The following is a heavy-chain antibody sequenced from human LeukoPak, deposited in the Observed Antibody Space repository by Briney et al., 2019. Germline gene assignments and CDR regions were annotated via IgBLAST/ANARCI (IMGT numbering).Heavy chain of an antibody. CDR3: AKANYYYDSSGYIHYMDA. CDR2: ISYDGSNK. D-gene: IGHD3-22*01. V-gene: IGHV3-30*18. J-gene: IGHJ6*03. Sequence: GGSLRLSCAASGFTFSRYDMHWVRQAPGKGLEWVAVISYDGSNKYYADSVKGRFTISRDNSKNTLYLQMNSLRAEDTAVYYCAKANYYYDSSGYIHYMDAWGKGTTVTVSS. CDR1: GFTFSRYD.